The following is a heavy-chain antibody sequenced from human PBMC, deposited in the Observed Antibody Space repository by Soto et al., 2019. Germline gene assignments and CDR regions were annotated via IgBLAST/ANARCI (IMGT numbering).Heavy chain of an antibody. CDR1: GFTFSTYW. V-gene: IGHV3-7*01. D-gene: IGHD3-3*02. CDR3: ATAISSPFSNFAS. J-gene: IGHJ4*02. Sequence: EVQLVQSGGDLVQPGGSLRLSCVASGFTFSTYWMTWVRQAPGMGLEWVAGIKEDASEEDYVDSVKGRFSISRDNAKNSLYLQLNSLRAEDTAVYYCATAISSPFSNFASWGQGSLVTVSS. CDR2: IKEDASEE.